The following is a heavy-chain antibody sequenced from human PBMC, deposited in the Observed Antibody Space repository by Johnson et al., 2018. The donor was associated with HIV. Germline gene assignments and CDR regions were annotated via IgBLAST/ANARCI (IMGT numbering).Heavy chain of an antibody. V-gene: IGHV3-7*04. CDR1: GFTFSDCY. Sequence: VQLVESGGGLVKPGGSLRLSCAASGFTFSDCYMSWLRQAPGKGLEWVANIKQDGSEKYYVDSVKGRFTISRDNAKNSLYLQMNSLRAEDTAVYYCARPRRGMATNRDAFDIWGQGTMVTVSS. J-gene: IGHJ3*02. D-gene: IGHD5-24*01. CDR3: ARPRRGMATNRDAFDI. CDR2: IKQDGSEK.